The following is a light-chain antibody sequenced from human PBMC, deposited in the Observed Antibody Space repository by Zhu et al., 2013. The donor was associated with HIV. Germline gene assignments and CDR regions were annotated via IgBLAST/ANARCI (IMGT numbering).Light chain of an antibody. CDR1: SSDVGGYNY. J-gene: IGLJ1*01. CDR2: EVS. CDR3: CSYGGSNNYV. V-gene: IGLV2-8*01. Sequence: QSALTQPPSASGSPGQSVTISCTGTSSDVGGYNYVSWYQQHPGKAPKLMIYEVSERPSGVPDRFSGSKSGNMASLTVSGLQAEDEADYYCCSYGGSNNYVFGTGTRVTVL.